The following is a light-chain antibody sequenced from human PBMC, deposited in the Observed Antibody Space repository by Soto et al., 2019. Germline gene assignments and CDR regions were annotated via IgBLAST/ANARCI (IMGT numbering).Light chain of an antibody. J-gene: IGLJ3*02. V-gene: IGLV1-47*01. CDR2: GSN. Sequence: QSVLTQPPSASGTPGQRVTISCSGSNFNIGSNHVYWFQQLPGTTPKLLIYGSNQRPAGVPDRFSASKSGTSASLAISGLRSEDEADYYCATWDGSLNGWVFGGGTKLTVL. CDR1: NFNIGSNH. CDR3: ATWDGSLNGWV.